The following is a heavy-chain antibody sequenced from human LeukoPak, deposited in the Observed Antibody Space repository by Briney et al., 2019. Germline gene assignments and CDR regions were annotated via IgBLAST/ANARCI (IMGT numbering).Heavy chain of an antibody. V-gene: IGHV1-3*01. J-gene: IGHJ4*02. Sequence: ASVKVSCKASGYTFTNYAIHWVRQAPGQRLEWMGWINAGSGNTKYSQKFQGRVTITRDTSASTAYMELSSLRSEDTAVYYCARFYHGSGSSFFDYWGQGTLVTVSS. CDR2: INAGSGNT. CDR1: GYTFTNYA. CDR3: ARFYHGSGSSFFDY. D-gene: IGHD3-10*01.